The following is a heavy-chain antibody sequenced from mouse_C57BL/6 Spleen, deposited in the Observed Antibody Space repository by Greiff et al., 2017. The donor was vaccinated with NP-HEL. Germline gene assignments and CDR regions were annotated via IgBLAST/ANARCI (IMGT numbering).Heavy chain of an antibody. Sequence: EVMLVESGGGLVKPGGSLKLSCAASGFTFSDYGMHWVRQAPEKGLEWVAYISSGSSTIYYADTVKGRFTISRDNAKNTLFLQMTSLRSEDTAMYYCARRIDYYAMDYWGQGTSVTVSS. CDR3: ARRIDYYAMDY. V-gene: IGHV5-17*01. J-gene: IGHJ4*01. CDR2: ISSGSSTI. CDR1: GFTFSDYG.